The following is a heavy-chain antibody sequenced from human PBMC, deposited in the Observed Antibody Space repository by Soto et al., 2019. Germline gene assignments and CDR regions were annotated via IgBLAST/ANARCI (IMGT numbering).Heavy chain of an antibody. CDR2: IYQSGRT. CDR1: GGSISSSTQY. Sequence: QLQLQESGPGLVKASETLSLTCTVSGGSISSSTQYWGWIRQPPGKGLEWIGSIYQSGRTYYNPSFKRRVSIAVDLSKNQFSLILDSVTAADTAVYYCARQENSWGQGTLITVSS. J-gene: IGHJ1*01. D-gene: IGHD1-7*01. V-gene: IGHV4-39*01. CDR3: ARQENS.